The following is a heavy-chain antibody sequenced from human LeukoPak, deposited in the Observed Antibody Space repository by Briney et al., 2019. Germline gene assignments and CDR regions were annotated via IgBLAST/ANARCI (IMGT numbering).Heavy chain of an antibody. CDR1: GFTFDDYA. CDR2: ISWNSGSI. V-gene: IGHV3-9*01. CDR3: AKGPYYYDSSGYDDYFDY. Sequence: GGSLGLSCAASGFTFDDYAMHWVRQAPGKGLEWVSGISWNSGSIGYADSVKGRFTISRDNAKNSLYLQMNSLRAEDTALYYCAKGPYYYDSSGYDDYFDYWGQGTLVTVSS. J-gene: IGHJ4*02. D-gene: IGHD3-22*01.